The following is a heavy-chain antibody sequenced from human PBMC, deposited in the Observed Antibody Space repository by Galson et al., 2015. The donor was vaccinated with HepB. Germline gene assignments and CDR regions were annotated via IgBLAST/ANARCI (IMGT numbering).Heavy chain of an antibody. V-gene: IGHV3-21*01. CDR3: ARELEGNNYYYYMDV. Sequence: SLRLSCAASGFTFSSYEMNWVRQAPGKGLEWVSSISSSSSYIYYADSVKGRFTISRDNAKNSLYLQMNSLRAEDTAVYYCARELEGNNYYYYMDVWGKGTTVTVSS. CDR1: GFTFSSYE. D-gene: IGHD1-1*01. CDR2: ISSSSSYI. J-gene: IGHJ6*03.